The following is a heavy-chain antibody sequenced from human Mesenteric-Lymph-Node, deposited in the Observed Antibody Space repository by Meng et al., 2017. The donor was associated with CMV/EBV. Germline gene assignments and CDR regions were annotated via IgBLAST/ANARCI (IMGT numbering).Heavy chain of an antibody. J-gene: IGHJ6*02. Sequence: GGSLRLSCAASGFSFDDYAMSWVRQAPGKGLEWVCGINWDGAIITYADSVRGRFTVSRDNAKNSLFLQMHSLRDEDSAIYYCARDRVIALFGMDVWGQGTSVTVSS. CDR2: INWDGAII. CDR1: GFSFDDYA. D-gene: IGHD2-21*01. CDR3: ARDRVIALFGMDV. V-gene: IGHV3-20*04.